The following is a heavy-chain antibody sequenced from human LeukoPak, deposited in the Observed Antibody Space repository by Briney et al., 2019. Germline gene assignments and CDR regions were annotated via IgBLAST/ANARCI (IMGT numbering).Heavy chain of an antibody. CDR2: INSDGSST. CDR1: GFTFSSYW. D-gene: IGHD3-3*01. CDR3: ARGSYYDFWSGSLLPLSL. Sequence: GGSLRLSCAASGFTFSSYWMHWVRQAPGKGLVGVSRINSDGSSTSYADSVKGRFTISRDNAKNTLYLQMNSLRAEDTAVYYCARGSYYDFWSGSLLPLSLWGQGTLVTVSS. V-gene: IGHV3-74*01. J-gene: IGHJ4*02.